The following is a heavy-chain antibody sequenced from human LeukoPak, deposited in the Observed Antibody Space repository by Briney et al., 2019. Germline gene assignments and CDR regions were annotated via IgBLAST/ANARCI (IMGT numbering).Heavy chain of an antibody. Sequence: GGSLRLSCAASGFSFSSFGMHWIRQAPGKGLEWVGAIWYDGGNKNYAPSVEGRFTISRDNPRNTLYLQMISLRAEDTAVYYCAKETYYGSGSYYHIPAPFDICGQGTMVTVSS. D-gene: IGHD3-10*01. J-gene: IGHJ3*02. CDR2: IWYDGGNK. V-gene: IGHV3-33*06. CDR1: GFSFSSFG. CDR3: AKETYYGSGSYYHIPAPFDI.